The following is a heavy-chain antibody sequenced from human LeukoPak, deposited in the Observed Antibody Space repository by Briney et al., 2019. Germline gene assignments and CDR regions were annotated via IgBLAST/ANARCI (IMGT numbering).Heavy chain of an antibody. CDR3: ASRYYYDSSGHYFVY. CDR1: GGSISSSSYY. J-gene: IGHJ4*02. Sequence: SETLSLTCTVSGGSISSSSYYWGWIRQPPGKGLEWIGTIYYSGTTYYNPSLKSRVTISIDTSKNQFSLRLSSVTAADTAVYYCASRYYYDSSGHYFVYWGQGTLVTVSS. CDR2: IYYSGTT. V-gene: IGHV4-39*01. D-gene: IGHD3-22*01.